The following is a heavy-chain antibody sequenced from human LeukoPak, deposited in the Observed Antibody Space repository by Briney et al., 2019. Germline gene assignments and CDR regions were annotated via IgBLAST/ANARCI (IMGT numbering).Heavy chain of an antibody. J-gene: IGHJ1*01. Sequence: GGSLRLSCAASGFTVSSNYMSWVRQAPGKGLEWVSVICSGGSTYYADSVKGRFTISRDNSKNTLYLQMNSLRAEDTAVYYCAKGTSGIAEAWSPQRWGQGTLVTVSS. V-gene: IGHV3-66*01. CDR2: ICSGGST. D-gene: IGHD6-13*01. CDR3: AKGTSGIAEAWSPQR. CDR1: GFTVSSNY.